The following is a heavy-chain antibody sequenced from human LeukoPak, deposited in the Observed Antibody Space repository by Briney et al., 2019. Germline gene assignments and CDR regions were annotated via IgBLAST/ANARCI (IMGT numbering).Heavy chain of an antibody. CDR2: ISSSSSTI. CDR1: GFTFSSYS. Sequence: GGSLRLSCAASGFTFSSYSMNWVRQAPGKGLEWVSYISSSSSTIYYADSVKGRFTISRDNSKNTLYLQMNSLRPEDTAVYFCAKTGSSSWGYFDYWGQGTLVTVSS. CDR3: AKTGSSSWGYFDY. D-gene: IGHD6-13*01. V-gene: IGHV3-48*01. J-gene: IGHJ4*02.